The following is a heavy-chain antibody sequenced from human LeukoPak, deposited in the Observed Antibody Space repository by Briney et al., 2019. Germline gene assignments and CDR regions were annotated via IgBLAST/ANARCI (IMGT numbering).Heavy chain of an antibody. D-gene: IGHD3-9*01. CDR3: ARVRDDILTGYPPPDFDY. CDR1: GFTVSSNY. J-gene: IGHJ4*02. CDR2: IYSGGST. V-gene: IGHV3-53*01. Sequence: GGSLRLSCAASGFTVSSNYMSWVRQAPGKGLEWVSVIYSGGSTYYADSVKGRFTISRDNSKNTLCLQLNSLRAEDTAVYYCARVRDDILTGYPPPDFDYWGQGTLVTVSS.